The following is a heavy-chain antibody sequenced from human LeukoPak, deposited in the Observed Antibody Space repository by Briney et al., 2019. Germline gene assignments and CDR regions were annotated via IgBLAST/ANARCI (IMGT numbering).Heavy chain of an antibody. CDR3: ARDVYCSGGSCYSGGWFDP. J-gene: IGHJ5*02. Sequence: SETLSLTCAVYGGSFSGYYWSWIRQPPGKGLEWIGEINHSGSTNYNPSLKSRVTISVDTSKNQFSLKLSSVTAAATAVYYCARDVYCSGGSCYSGGWFDPWGQGTRVTVSS. CDR1: GGSFSGYY. D-gene: IGHD2-15*01. V-gene: IGHV4-34*01. CDR2: INHSGST.